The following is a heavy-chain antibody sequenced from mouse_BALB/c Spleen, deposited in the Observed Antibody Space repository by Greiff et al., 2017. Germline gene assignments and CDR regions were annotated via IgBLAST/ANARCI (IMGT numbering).Heavy chain of an antibody. J-gene: IGHJ4*01. V-gene: IGHV1-7*01. CDR3: ARNYGNYNYAMDY. CDR2: INPSTGYT. Sequence: VHLVESGAELAKPGASVKMSCKASGYTFTSYWMHWVKQRPGQGLEWIGYINPSTGYTEYNQKFKDKATLTADKSSSTAYMQLSSLTSEDSAVYYCARNYGNYNYAMDYWGQGTSVTVSS. CDR1: GYTFTSYW. D-gene: IGHD2-1*01.